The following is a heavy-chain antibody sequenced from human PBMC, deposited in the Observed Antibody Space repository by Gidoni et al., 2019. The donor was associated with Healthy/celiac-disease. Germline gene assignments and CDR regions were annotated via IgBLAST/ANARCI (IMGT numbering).Heavy chain of an antibody. J-gene: IGHJ3*02. CDR2: IYTSGST. CDR1: GGSISSYY. D-gene: IGHD5-12*01. V-gene: IGHV4-4*07. Sequence: QVQLQESGPGLVKPSETLSLTCTVSGGSISSYYWSWIRQPAGKGLEWIGRIYTSGSTNYNPSLKSRVTMSVDTSKNQFSLKLSSVTAADTAVYYCARDRSRDGYNAWDDAFDIWGQGTMVTVSS. CDR3: ARDRSRDGYNAWDDAFDI.